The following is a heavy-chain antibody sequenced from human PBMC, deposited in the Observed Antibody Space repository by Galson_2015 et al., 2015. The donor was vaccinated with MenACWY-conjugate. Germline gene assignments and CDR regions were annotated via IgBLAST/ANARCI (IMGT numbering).Heavy chain of an antibody. CDR3: ARVTFYTSGYYFDD. CDR1: GYIFTTSY. J-gene: IGHJ4*02. Sequence: SVKVSCKASGYIFTTSYIHWVRQAPGQGLEWMGIINPSGGSTNYAKKFQGRVTMNRDTSTSTVYMDLSSLRSEDTAVYFCARVTFYTSGYYFDDWGQGTLVTVSS. V-gene: IGHV1-46*01. D-gene: IGHD6-19*01. CDR2: INPSGGST.